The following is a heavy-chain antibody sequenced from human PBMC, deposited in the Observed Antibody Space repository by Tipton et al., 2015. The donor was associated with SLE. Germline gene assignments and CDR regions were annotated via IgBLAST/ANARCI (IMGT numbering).Heavy chain of an antibody. CDR1: GDSLSSYC. CDR3: ARTGAYSNFYYYYYMDV. J-gene: IGHJ6*03. Sequence: TLSLTCSVSGDSLSSYCWSWIRQSPGKGLEWIGYVYDRGTTNYNPSVMDRVVISLDRSENQFSLRLTSVTAADAGVYYCARTGAYSNFYYYYYMDVWGEGTTVTVSS. D-gene: IGHD4-11*01. V-gene: IGHV4-59*01. CDR2: VYDRGTT.